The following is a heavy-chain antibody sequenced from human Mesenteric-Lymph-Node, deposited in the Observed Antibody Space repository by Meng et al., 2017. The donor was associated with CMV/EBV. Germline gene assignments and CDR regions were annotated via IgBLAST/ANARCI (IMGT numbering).Heavy chain of an antibody. CDR3: ARGKWLRSYYFDY. Sequence: SETLSLTCTVSGDSISSSYWSWIRQPPGKGLEWLGYIYYTGSTDYNPSLKSRVTISVDTSMKQISLNLGSVTAADTAVYYCARGKWLRSYYFDYWGQGTVVTVSS. J-gene: IGHJ4*02. CDR2: IYYTGST. CDR1: GDSISSSY. D-gene: IGHD5-12*01. V-gene: IGHV4-59*01.